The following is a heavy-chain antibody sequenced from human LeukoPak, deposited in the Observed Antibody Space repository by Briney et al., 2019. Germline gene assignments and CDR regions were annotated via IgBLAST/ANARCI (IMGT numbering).Heavy chain of an antibody. CDR2: IYTSGST. CDR3: ARDSRISWFFL. D-gene: IGHD2-2*01. J-gene: IGHJ5*02. V-gene: IGHV4-61*02. Sequence: PSQTLSLTCTVSGGSISSGSYYWSWIRQPAGKGLEWIGRIYTSGSTNYNPSLKSRVTISVDTSKNQFSLKLSSVTAADTAVYYCARDSRISWFFLWGQGTLVTVSS. CDR1: GGSISSGSYY.